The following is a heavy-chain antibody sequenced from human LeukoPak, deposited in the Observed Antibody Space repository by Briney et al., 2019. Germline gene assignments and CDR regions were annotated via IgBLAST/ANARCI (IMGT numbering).Heavy chain of an antibody. J-gene: IGHJ4*02. Sequence: PSETLSLTCTVSGGTISSYYWSWIRQPPGKGLEWIGCIYYSGSTNYNPSLKSRVTISVDTSKNQFSLKLSSVTAADTAVYYCARYYYGSGSYYNVAYFDYWGQGTLVTVSS. V-gene: IGHV4-59*01. CDR2: IYYSGST. CDR3: ARYYYGSGSYYNVAYFDY. D-gene: IGHD3-10*01. CDR1: GGTISSYY.